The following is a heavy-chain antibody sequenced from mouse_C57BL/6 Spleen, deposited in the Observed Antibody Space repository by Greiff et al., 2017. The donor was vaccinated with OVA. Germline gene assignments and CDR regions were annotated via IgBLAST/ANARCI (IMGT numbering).Heavy chain of an antibody. V-gene: IGHV1-82*01. J-gene: IGHJ2*01. Sequence: VQLQQSGPELVKPGASVKISCKASGYAFSSSWMNWVKQRPGKGLEWIGRIYPGGGDTNYNGKFKGKATLTADKSSSTAYMQLSSLTSEDSAVYLCARSITTVIEKPFDYWGQGTTLTVSS. CDR1: GYAFSSSW. D-gene: IGHD1-1*01. CDR2: IYPGGGDT. CDR3: ARSITTVIEKPFDY.